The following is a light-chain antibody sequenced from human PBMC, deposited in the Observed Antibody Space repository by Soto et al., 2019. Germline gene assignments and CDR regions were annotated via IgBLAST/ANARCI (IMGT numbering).Light chain of an antibody. CDR1: RSVGSSY. CDR2: DAS. J-gene: IGKJ1*01. Sequence: EIMLTLSRCTLSLSPGEGGPLSCSASRSVGSSYLAWYQQKPGQAPRLLIYDASNRATGIPARFSGSGSGTDFTLTICSLEPEAFAVYYCPEPGNWPPTFGQGTMLDIK. CDR3: PEPGNWPPT. V-gene: IGKV3-11*01.